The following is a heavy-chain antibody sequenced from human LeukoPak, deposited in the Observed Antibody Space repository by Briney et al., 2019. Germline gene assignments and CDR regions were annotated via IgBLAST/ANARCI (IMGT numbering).Heavy chain of an antibody. CDR1: GYTFTSYD. CDR2: MNPNSGNT. V-gene: IGHV1-8*01. Sequence: VASVKVSCKASGYTFTSYDINWVRQATGQGLEWMGWMNPNSGNTGYAQKFQGRVTITTDESTSTAYMELSSLRSEDTAVYYCAGGPNYYDSSGYYGSRYYYYYMDVWGKGTTVTVSS. D-gene: IGHD3-22*01. CDR3: AGGPNYYDSSGYYGSRYYYYYMDV. J-gene: IGHJ6*03.